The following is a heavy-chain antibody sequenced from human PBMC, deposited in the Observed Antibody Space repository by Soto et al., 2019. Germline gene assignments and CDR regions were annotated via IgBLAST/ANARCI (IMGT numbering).Heavy chain of an antibody. D-gene: IGHD6-13*01. CDR2: IYHSGST. J-gene: IGHJ4*02. Sequence: QVQLQESGPGLVKPSGTLSLTCAVSGGSISSSNWWSWVRQPPGKGLEWIGEIYHSGSTNYNPSLKSRVTISVDKSKNQLSLKLSSVTAADTAVYYCARDSSDVQQLVPFDYWGQGTLVTVSS. V-gene: IGHV4-4*02. CDR1: GGSISSSNW. CDR3: ARDSSDVQQLVPFDY.